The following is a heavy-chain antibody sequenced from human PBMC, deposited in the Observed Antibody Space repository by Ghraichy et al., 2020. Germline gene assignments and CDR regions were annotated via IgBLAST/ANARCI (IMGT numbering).Heavy chain of an antibody. CDR3: AGDGVATTHYYYYGMDV. CDR1: GGTFSSYA. CDR2: IIPIFGTA. D-gene: IGHD5-12*01. V-gene: IGHV1-69*13. Sequence: SVKVSCKASGGTFSSYAISWVRQAPGQGLEWMGGIIPIFGTANYAQKFQGRVTITADESTSTAYMGLSSLRSEDTAVYYCAGDGVATTHYYYYGMDVWGQGTTVTVSS. J-gene: IGHJ6*02.